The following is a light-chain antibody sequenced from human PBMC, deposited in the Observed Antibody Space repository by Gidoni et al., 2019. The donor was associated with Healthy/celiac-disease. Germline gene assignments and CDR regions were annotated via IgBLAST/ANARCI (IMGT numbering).Light chain of an antibody. CDR1: QSVSSSY. V-gene: IGKV3-20*01. CDR2: GAS. J-gene: IGKJ4*01. CDR3: QQYGSSPVT. Sequence: EIVLTQSPGTLSLSPGERATLSCRASQSVSSSYLAWYQQKPGQAPRLLIYGASSRGIGIPDRFSGRGSGTDFTLTISRLGPEDFAVYYCQQYGSSPVTFGGGTKVEIK.